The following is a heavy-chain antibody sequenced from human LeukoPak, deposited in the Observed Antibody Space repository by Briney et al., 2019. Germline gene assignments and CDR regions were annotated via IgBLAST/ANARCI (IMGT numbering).Heavy chain of an antibody. D-gene: IGHD6-6*01. Sequence: GGSLRLSCAASGFTFSSYWMHWVRQAPGKGLMWVSRINSDGSRTTYADSVRGRFTISRDNAKSTLYLQMNSLRAEDTAIYYCAKTGLYSSSSRGYFDYWGQGTLVTVSS. J-gene: IGHJ4*02. CDR3: AKTGLYSSSSRGYFDY. CDR2: INSDGSRT. CDR1: GFTFSSYW. V-gene: IGHV3-74*01.